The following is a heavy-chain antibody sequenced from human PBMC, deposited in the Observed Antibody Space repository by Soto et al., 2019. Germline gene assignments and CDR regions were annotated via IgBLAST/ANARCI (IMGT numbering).Heavy chain of an antibody. CDR2: VYHTGST. J-gene: IGHJ4*02. D-gene: IGHD2-21*01. CDR1: GDSISSTHW. CDR3: ATLPPRIVVTILPIPS. V-gene: IGHV4-4*02. Sequence: QVQLRQSGPRLARPSGTLSLTCVVSGDSISSTHWWTWVRQTPGTGLEWIGEVYHTGSTKYNPSLQNRVTISLDKPNNQFALNRKSLTAADTAVYYCATLPPRIVVTILPIPSWGQGTQVTVSS.